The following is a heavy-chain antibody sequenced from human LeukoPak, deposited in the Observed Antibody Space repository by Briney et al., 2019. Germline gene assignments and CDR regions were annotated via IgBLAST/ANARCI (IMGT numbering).Heavy chain of an antibody. Sequence: GGSLRLSCAASGFSLSDSSMSWVRQAPGKGLEWVSSISSGSTYIYYPDSVKGRFTISRDNAKNSLFLQMNSLRAEDTAVYYCAKDDAGWSRDYWGQGTLVTVSS. J-gene: IGHJ4*02. CDR2: ISSGSTYI. V-gene: IGHV3-21*01. CDR1: GFSLSDSS. CDR3: AKDDAGWSRDY. D-gene: IGHD6-19*01.